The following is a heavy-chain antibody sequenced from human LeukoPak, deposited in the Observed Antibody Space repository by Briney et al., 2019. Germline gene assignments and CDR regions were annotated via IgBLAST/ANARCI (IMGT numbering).Heavy chain of an antibody. CDR1: GFTFSSYA. CDR2: ISYDGSNK. V-gene: IGHV3-30*04. J-gene: IGHJ6*03. Sequence: GGSLRLSCAASGFTFSSYAMHWVRQAPGKGLEWVAVISYDGSNKYYADSVKGRFTISRDNSKNTLYLQMNSLRAEDTAVYYCAKVEMATNFYYYYMDVWGKGTTVTISS. CDR3: AKVEMATNFYYYYMDV. D-gene: IGHD5-24*01.